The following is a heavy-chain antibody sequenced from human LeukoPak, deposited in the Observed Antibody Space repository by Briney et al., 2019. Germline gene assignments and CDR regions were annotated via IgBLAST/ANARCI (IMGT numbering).Heavy chain of an antibody. V-gene: IGHV3-23*01. CDR3: AKDPYYYDSSGPNYFDY. J-gene: IGHJ4*02. D-gene: IGHD3-22*01. CDR2: ISGSGGST. Sequence: GGSLKLSCAASGFTFSGSAMHWVRQASGKGLEWVSAISGSGGSTYYADSVKGRFTISRDNSKNTLYLQMNSLRAEDTAVYYCAKDPYYYDSSGPNYFDYWGQGTLVTVSS. CDR1: GFTFSGSA.